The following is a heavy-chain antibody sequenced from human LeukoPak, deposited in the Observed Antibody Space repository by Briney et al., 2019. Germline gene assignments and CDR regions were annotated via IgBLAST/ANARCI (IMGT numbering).Heavy chain of an antibody. CDR3: ARVQECYDTSGYKAYFDY. CDR2: ISAYNGNT. J-gene: IGHJ4*02. CDR1: GYTFTTYG. Sequence: GASVKVSCKASGYTFTTYGISWVRQAPGQGLEWMGWISAYNGNTDYAQKLQGRVTMTTDTSTSTAYMELGSLRSDDTAVYYCARVQECYDTSGYKAYFDYWGQGTLVTVSS. V-gene: IGHV1-18*01. D-gene: IGHD3-22*01.